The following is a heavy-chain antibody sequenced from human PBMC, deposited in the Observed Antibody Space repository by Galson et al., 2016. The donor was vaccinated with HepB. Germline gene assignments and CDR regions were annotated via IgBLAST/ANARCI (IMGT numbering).Heavy chain of an antibody. Sequence: SLRLSCAASGFTFGNYGMSWVRQAPGKGLEWVSGISGSGGSTYYADSVKGRFTISRDNSRSTLYLQMNSLRAEDTAIYFCSHVPSGEIVVEPGWGWFDPWGRGTLVTVSS. CDR2: ISGSGGST. CDR3: SHVPSGEIVVEPGWGWFDP. J-gene: IGHJ5*02. D-gene: IGHD3-22*01. V-gene: IGHV3-23*01. CDR1: GFTFGNYG.